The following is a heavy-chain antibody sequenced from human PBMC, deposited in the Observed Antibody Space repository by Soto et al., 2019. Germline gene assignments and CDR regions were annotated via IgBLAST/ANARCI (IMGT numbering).Heavy chain of an antibody. Sequence: ASVKVSCKVSGYILTELSMHWVRQAPGKGLEWMGGFDPEDGETIYAQKFQGRVTMTEDTSTDTAYMELSSLRSEDTAVYYCATDPFYYDDTTGYYNMDVWGQGTTVTVSS. J-gene: IGHJ6*02. V-gene: IGHV1-24*01. CDR3: ATDPFYYDDTTGYYNMDV. CDR1: GYILTELS. CDR2: FDPEDGET. D-gene: IGHD3-22*01.